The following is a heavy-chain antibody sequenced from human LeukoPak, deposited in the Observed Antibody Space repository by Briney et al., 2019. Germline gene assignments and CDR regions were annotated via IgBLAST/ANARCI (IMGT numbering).Heavy chain of an antibody. J-gene: IGHJ4*02. Sequence: AASVKVSCKASGYTFTGYYMHWVRQAPGQGLEWMGWINPNSGGTNYAQKFQGRVTMTRDTSISTAYMELSRLRSDDTAVYYCARIPLLRGGRYFDFWGQGTLVTVSS. CDR3: ARIPLLRGGRYFDF. V-gene: IGHV1-2*02. CDR2: INPNSGGT. D-gene: IGHD2-15*01. CDR1: GYTFTGYY.